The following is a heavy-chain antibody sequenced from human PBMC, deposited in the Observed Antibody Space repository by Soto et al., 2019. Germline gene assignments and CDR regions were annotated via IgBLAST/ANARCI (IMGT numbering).Heavy chain of an antibody. Sequence: QVQLQESGPGLVKPSQTLSRTCTVSGGSISSGDYYCSWIRQPQGKGLEWIGYIYYCGSTYCNPSIKSRVTTSVYTAKNQYSLKLSSVTAADTAVYYCARARNTAMVRFDYWGQGTLVTVSS. V-gene: IGHV4-30-4*01. CDR3: ARARNTAMVRFDY. J-gene: IGHJ4*02. CDR2: IYYCGST. CDR1: GGSISSGDYY. D-gene: IGHD5-18*01.